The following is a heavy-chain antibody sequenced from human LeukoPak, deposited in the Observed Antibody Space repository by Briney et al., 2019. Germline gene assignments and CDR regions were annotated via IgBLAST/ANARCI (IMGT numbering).Heavy chain of an antibody. CDR1: GVSISSYS. CDR2: IYSSGST. J-gene: IGHJ4*01. Sequence: SETLSLSWTASGVSISSYSWSWIRQPPGKGLEWIGYIYSSGSTIYNPSLKSRVTMSLDTSKNQFSLKLSSVTAADTAIYYCAGEDYGGYRFDYWGHGTLVSVSS. CDR3: AGEDYGGYRFDY. V-gene: IGHV4-59*01. D-gene: IGHD4-23*01.